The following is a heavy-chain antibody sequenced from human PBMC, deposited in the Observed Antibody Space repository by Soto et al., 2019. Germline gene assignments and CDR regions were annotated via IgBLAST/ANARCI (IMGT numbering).Heavy chain of an antibody. D-gene: IGHD1-26*01. CDR3: ARVLYATWSSFDY. CDR1: GFTFRTYE. Sequence: XGSLIPSCPASGFTFRTYEMTWVRPAPGKGLEWISYITSGGTTYYADSAKGRFTISRDNAKNSLYLHLNSLTAEDTAIYYCARVLYATWSSFDYWGQGPLVTVSS. J-gene: IGHJ4*02. CDR2: ITSGGTT. V-gene: IGHV3-48*03.